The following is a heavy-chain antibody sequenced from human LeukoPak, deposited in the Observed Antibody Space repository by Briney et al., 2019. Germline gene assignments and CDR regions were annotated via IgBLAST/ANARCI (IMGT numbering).Heavy chain of an antibody. CDR1: GFTFSSYG. D-gene: IGHD2-21*01. Sequence: PGRSLRLSCAASGFTFSSYGMHWVRQAPGKGLEWVAVISYDGSNKYYADSVKGRFTIPRDNSKNTLYLQMNSLRAEDTAVYYCAKDIPSGWGQGTLVTVSS. J-gene: IGHJ4*02. CDR2: ISYDGSNK. CDR3: AKDIPSG. V-gene: IGHV3-33*05.